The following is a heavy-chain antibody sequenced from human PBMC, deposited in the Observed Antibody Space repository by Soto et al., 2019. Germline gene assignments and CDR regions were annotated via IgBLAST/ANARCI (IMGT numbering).Heavy chain of an antibody. J-gene: IGHJ4*02. Sequence: GGSLRLSCAASGFTFSPFWMHWVRQAPGKGLVWVSHINGDASTIVYADSVKGRFTVSRDNAKNSLYLQMNSLRAEDTALYYCAKGANPPYYDFWSGSPNFDYWGQGT. V-gene: IGHV3-74*01. CDR1: GFTFSPFW. CDR2: INGDASTI. D-gene: IGHD3-3*01. CDR3: AKGANPPYYDFWSGSPNFDY.